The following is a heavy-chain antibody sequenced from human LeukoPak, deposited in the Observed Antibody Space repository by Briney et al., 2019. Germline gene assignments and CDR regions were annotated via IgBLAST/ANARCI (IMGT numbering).Heavy chain of an antibody. V-gene: IGHV3-49*04. CDR2: IRSKAYRGTT. CDR3: ARGPIHLWLHNGMDV. J-gene: IGHJ6*02. CDR1: GFTFGDHA. Sequence: GGSPRLSCTTSGFTFGDHAMSWVRQAPGKGLEWVGFIRSKAYRGTTEYAASVEDRFTISRDDSKSIAYLQMDRLTSEDTAVYYCARGPIHLWLHNGMDVWGQGSTVTVSS. D-gene: IGHD5-18*01.